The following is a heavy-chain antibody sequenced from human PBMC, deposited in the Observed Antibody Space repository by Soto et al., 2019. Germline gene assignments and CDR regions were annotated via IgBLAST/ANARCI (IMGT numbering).Heavy chain of an antibody. CDR1: GYTLTELS. CDR2: LDPEDGET. D-gene: IGHD3-22*01. J-gene: IGHJ3*02. CDR3: ATDRYYDSSGYFGWRDAFDI. V-gene: IGHV1-24*01. Sequence: ASVKVSCKVSGYTLTELSMHWVRQAPGKGLEWMGGLDPEDGETIYAQKFQGRVTMTEDTSTDTAYMELSSLRSEDTAVYYCATDRYYDSSGYFGWRDAFDIWGQGTMVTVSS.